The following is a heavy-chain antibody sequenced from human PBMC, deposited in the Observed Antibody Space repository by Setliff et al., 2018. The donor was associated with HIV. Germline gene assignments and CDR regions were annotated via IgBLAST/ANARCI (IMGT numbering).Heavy chain of an antibody. CDR2: INHSGST. V-gene: IGHV4-34*01. Sequence: PSETLSLTCAVYGGSFSGYYWSWIRQPPGKGLEWIGEINHSGSTNYNPSLKSRVTISVDTSKNQFSLKLSSVTAADTAVYYCARNFWNGPPDYYYYGLDVWGQGTTVTV. CDR1: GGSFSGYY. CDR3: ARNFWNGPPDYYYYGLDV. D-gene: IGHD3-3*01. J-gene: IGHJ6*02.